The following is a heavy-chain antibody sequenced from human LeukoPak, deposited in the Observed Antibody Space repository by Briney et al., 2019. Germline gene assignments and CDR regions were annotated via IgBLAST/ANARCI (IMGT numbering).Heavy chain of an antibody. CDR2: ISHNGNT. Sequence: SETLSLTCTVSGGSTSDYYWSWIRQPPGKGLEWIGFISHNGNTNYNPSLKSRVTISVDTSKNQFSLKLSSVTAADTAVYYCARHRGSSGTWGQGTLVTVSS. D-gene: IGHD6-13*01. J-gene: IGHJ5*02. CDR1: GGSTSDYY. CDR3: ARHRGSSGT. V-gene: IGHV4-59*08.